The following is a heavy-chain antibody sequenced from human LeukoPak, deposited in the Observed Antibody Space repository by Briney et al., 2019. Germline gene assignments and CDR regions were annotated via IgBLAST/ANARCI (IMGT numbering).Heavy chain of an antibody. Sequence: SETQSLTCTVSGGSISSYYWSWIRQPPGKGLEWIGYIYYSGSTNYNPSLKSRVTISVDTSKNQFSLKLSSVTAADTAVYYCARGHYYDSSGYPYYYYYYMDVWGKGTTVTVSS. J-gene: IGHJ6*03. D-gene: IGHD3-22*01. CDR3: ARGHYYDSSGYPYYYYYYMDV. V-gene: IGHV4-59*01. CDR1: GGSISSYY. CDR2: IYYSGST.